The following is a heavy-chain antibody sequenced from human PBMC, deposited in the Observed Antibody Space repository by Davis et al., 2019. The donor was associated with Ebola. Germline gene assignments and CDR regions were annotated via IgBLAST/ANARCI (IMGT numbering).Heavy chain of an antibody. Sequence: AGSLTLSCAASGFIFSNYAMSWVRQAPGKGLEWVSGITGSGGGTYYADSLKGRFTISRDNSKNTLYLQVNSLRAEDTAVYYCTKDNSGSENYYNPFDYWGQGALVTVSS. J-gene: IGHJ4*02. CDR1: GFIFSNYA. CDR2: ITGSGGGT. CDR3: TKDNSGSENYYNPFDY. D-gene: IGHD3-10*01. V-gene: IGHV3-23*01.